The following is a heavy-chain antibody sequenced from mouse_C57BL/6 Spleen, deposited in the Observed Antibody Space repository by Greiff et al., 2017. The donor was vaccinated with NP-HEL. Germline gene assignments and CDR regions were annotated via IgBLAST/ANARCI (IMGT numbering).Heavy chain of an antibody. CDR2: ISSGSSTI. D-gene: IGHD1-1*01. CDR3: ARPGYYGSPFDY. CDR1: GFTFSDYG. J-gene: IGHJ2*01. V-gene: IGHV5-17*01. Sequence: VHVKQSGGGLVKPGGSLKLSCAASGFTFSDYGMHWVRQAPEKGLEWVAYISSGSSTIYYADTVKGRFTISRDNAKNTLFLQMTSLRSEDTAMYYCARPGYYGSPFDYWGQGTTLTVSS.